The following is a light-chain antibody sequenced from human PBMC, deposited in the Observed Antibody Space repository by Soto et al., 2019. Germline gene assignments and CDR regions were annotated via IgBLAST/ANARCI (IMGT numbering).Light chain of an antibody. CDR3: QQSFSTPPT. Sequence: DIQMTQSPSSLSTSVGDRVTITCRASQSISSTYLNWYQQKPGKAPKLLIYAASSLQRGVPSRFSGSGSGTDFTLTISSLQPEDFATYCCQQSFSTPPTFGQGTKVEIK. CDR2: AAS. CDR1: QSISSTY. V-gene: IGKV1-39*01. J-gene: IGKJ1*01.